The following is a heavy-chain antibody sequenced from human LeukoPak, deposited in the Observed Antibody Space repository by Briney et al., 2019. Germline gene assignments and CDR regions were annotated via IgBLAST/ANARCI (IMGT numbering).Heavy chain of an antibody. CDR2: IYYSGST. J-gene: IGHJ6*02. CDR1: GGSISSSSYY. CDR3: ARVPQSRGAIYYYGMDV. D-gene: IGHD2-15*01. Sequence: SETLSLTCTVSGGSISSSSYYWGWIRQPPGKGLEWIGSIYYSGSTYYNPSLKSRVTISVDTSKNQFSLKLSSVTAADTAVYYCARVPQSRGAIYYYGMDVWGQGTTVTVSS. V-gene: IGHV4-39*07.